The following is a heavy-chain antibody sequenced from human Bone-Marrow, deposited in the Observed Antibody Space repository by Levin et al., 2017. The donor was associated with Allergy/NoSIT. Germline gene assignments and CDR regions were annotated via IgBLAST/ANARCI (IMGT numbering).Heavy chain of an antibody. J-gene: IGHJ5*02. CDR3: TRALTTPKGS. V-gene: IGHV3-49*04. CDR2: IRSKGYGATT. Sequence: GGSLRLSCTGSGVFFGDYVLTWVRRAPGKGLEWVGFIRSKGYGATTEYAASVKGRFTISRDDSKGIAYLQMNSLKTDDTAVYFCTRALTTPKGSWGQGTLVTVSS. D-gene: IGHD2-15*01. CDR1: GVFFGDYV.